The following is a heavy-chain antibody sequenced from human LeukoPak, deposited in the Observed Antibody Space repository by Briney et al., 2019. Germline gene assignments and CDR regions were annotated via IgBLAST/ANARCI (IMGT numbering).Heavy chain of an antibody. D-gene: IGHD3-10*01. CDR2: ISYDGTNK. CDR1: GFTFSNYG. V-gene: IGHV3-30*03. J-gene: IGHJ5*02. Sequence: PGGSLRLSCAASGFTFSNYGIHWVRQAPGKGLEWVAVISYDGTNKYYADSVKGRFTISRDNSKNTLYLQMNSLRAEDTAVYYCARGFVWFGEFRGSPNWFDPWGQGTLVTVSS. CDR3: ARGFVWFGEFRGSPNWFDP.